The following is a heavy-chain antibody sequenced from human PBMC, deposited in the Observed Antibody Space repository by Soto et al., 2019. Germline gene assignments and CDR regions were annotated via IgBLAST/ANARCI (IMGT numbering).Heavy chain of an antibody. V-gene: IGHV3-23*01. CDR3: ARGSKDSYPGSRISDF. J-gene: IGHJ4*02. CDR2: ISGSGGDT. D-gene: IGHD3-10*01. Sequence: EVQLLESEGDLVQPGGSLRLSCAVSGFTFSSYPMTWVRQAPGKGLEWVSAISGSGGDTYYADSVKGRFTMSRDNSKNTLYLQMSSLRGDDSAVYFCARGSKDSYPGSRISDFWRRGTLLTVSS. CDR1: GFTFSSYP.